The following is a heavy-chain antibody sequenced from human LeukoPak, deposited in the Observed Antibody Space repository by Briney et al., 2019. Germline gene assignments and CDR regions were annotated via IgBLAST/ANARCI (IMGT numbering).Heavy chain of an antibody. Sequence: GGSLRLSCAASGFTFSDYYMSWIRQAPGKGLEWVSHISHGATFIYYADSVKGRFTISRDNAKNSVYLQMNSLVAEDTAVYYCARSPQYFDRLLVGDSRYYFDSWGQGTLVTVSS. CDR1: GFTFSDYY. V-gene: IGHV3-11*01. CDR3: ARSPQYFDRLLVGDSRYYFDS. J-gene: IGHJ4*02. D-gene: IGHD3-9*01. CDR2: ISHGATFI.